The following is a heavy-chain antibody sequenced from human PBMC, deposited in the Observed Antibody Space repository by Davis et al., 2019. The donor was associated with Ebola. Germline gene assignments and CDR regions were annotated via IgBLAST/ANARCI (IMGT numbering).Heavy chain of an antibody. CDR3: VRDTGGFCSGGDCYPV. V-gene: IGHV3-30*07. D-gene: IGHD2-15*01. J-gene: IGHJ4*02. Sequence: DSVKGRFTISRDNSKNTLYLHMDSLRAEDAAVYYCVRDTGGFCSGGDCYPVWGQGTLVTISS.